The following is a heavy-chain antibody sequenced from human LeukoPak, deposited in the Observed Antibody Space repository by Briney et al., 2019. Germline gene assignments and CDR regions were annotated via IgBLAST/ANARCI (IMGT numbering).Heavy chain of an antibody. Sequence: GGSLGLSCAASGFTFSSYAMSWVRQAPGKGLEWVSAISGSGGSTYYADSVKGGFTISRDNSKNTLYLQMNSLRAEDTAVYYCAKDPRQQLFYFDYWGQGTLATVSS. CDR2: ISGSGGST. D-gene: IGHD6-13*01. CDR1: GFTFSSYA. CDR3: AKDPRQQLFYFDY. J-gene: IGHJ4*02. V-gene: IGHV3-23*01.